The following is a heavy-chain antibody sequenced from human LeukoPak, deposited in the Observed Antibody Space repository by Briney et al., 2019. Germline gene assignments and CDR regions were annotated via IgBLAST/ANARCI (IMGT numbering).Heavy chain of an antibody. V-gene: IGHV2-5*02. Sequence: SGPTLVKPTQTLTLTCTFSGFSLSTSGVGVGWIRQPPGKALEWLALVYRDDDKRYRPSPQSRLTITKDTSKNQIVLTMTNMDPVDTATYYCAHILNRDIVYWGQGTLVTVSS. J-gene: IGHJ1*01. CDR3: AHILNRDIVY. D-gene: IGHD5/OR15-5a*01. CDR2: VYRDDDK. CDR1: GFSLSTSGVG.